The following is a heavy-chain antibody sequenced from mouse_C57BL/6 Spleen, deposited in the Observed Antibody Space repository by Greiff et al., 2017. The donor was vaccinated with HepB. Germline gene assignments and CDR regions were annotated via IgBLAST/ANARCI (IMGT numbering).Heavy chain of an antibody. Sequence: QVHVKQSGPELVKPGASVKISCKASGYAFSSSWMNWVKQRPGKGLEWIGRIYPGDGDTNYNGKFKGKATLTADKSSSTAYMQLSSLTSEDSAVYFCARVVTGGFDYWGQGTTLTVSS. V-gene: IGHV1-82*01. CDR3: ARVVTGGFDY. D-gene: IGHD2-2*01. CDR2: IYPGDGDT. CDR1: GYAFSSSW. J-gene: IGHJ2*01.